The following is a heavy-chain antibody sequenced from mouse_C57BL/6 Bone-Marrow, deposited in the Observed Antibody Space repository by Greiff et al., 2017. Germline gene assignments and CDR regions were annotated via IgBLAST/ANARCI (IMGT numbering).Heavy chain of an antibody. Sequence: VQLKESGAELVRPGASVKLSCTASGFNIKDDYMHWVKQRPEQGLEWIGWIDPENGDIEYASKFQGKATITADTSSNTAYLQLSSLTSEDTAVYYCTTGSYYGSVFAYWGQGTLVTVSA. D-gene: IGHD1-1*01. CDR2: IDPENGDI. CDR3: TTGSYYGSVFAY. V-gene: IGHV14-4*01. J-gene: IGHJ3*01. CDR1: GFNIKDDY.